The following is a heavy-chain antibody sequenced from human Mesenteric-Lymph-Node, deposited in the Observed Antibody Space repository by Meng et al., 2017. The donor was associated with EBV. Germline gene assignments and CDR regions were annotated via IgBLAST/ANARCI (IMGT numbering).Heavy chain of an antibody. V-gene: IGHV3-30*18. J-gene: IGHJ5*02. Sequence: VQLLESGGGLVQPGGTLRLSCSASGFIFSSYAMSWVRQAPGKGLEWVAVISYDGRNKYYADSVKGRFTISRDNSKNTVYLQMNSLRAEDTAVYYCANESFPWGQGTLVTVSS. CDR3: ANESFP. CDR2: ISYDGRNK. CDR1: GFIFSSYA.